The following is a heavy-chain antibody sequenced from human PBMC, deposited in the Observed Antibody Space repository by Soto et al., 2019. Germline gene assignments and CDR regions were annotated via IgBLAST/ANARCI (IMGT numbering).Heavy chain of an antibody. D-gene: IGHD2-8*01. CDR3: ARDRYCTNGVCYRYGYGMDV. V-gene: IGHV3-30-3*01. CDR1: GFTFSTYA. Sequence: QVQLVESGGGVVQPGGSLRLSCAASGFTFSTYAMLWVRQAPGKGLEWVAVISYDGSDKYYADSVKGRFTISRDNSKNTLYLQMNSLRAEDTAVYYCARDRYCTNGVCYRYGYGMDVWGQGTTVTVSS. CDR2: ISYDGSDK. J-gene: IGHJ6*02.